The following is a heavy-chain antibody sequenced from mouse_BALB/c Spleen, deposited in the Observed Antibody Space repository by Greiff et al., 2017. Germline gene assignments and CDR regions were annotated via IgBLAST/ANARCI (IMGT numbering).Heavy chain of an antibody. CDR2: IDPANGNT. V-gene: IGHV14-3*02. J-gene: IGHJ4*01. Sequence: VQLQQSGAELVKPGASVKLSCTASGFNIKDTYMHWVKQRPEQGLEWIGRIDPANGNTKYDPKFQGKATITADTSSNTAYLQLSSLTSEDTAVYYCARWAYYGKDAMDYWGQGTSVTVSS. CDR3: ARWAYYGKDAMDY. CDR1: GFNIKDTY. D-gene: IGHD2-1*01.